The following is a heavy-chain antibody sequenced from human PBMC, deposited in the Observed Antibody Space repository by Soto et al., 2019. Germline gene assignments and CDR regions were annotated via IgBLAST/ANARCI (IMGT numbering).Heavy chain of an antibody. CDR2: ISTGDSPI. V-gene: IGHV3-48*01. D-gene: IGHD6-19*01. CDR3: AREIAVVGLDAFDI. Sequence: GGSLRLSCAASGFTFSNYAMNWVRQAPGKGLEWVSYISTGDSPIYYADSVKGRFTISRDNAKNSLYLQMISLRAEETAVYYCAREIAVVGLDAFDIWGKGTMVTV. J-gene: IGHJ3*02. CDR1: GFTFSNYA.